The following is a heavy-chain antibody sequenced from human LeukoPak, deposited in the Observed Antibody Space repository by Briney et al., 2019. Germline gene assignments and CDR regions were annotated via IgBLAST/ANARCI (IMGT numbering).Heavy chain of an antibody. Sequence: SETLSLTCAVYGGSFSGYYWSWIRQPPGKGLEWIGEINHSGSTNYNPSLKSRVTISVDTSKNQFSLKLSSVTAADTAVYYCARGVAAAIHYYYYYYGMDVWGQGTTVTVSS. CDR1: GGSFSGYY. D-gene: IGHD2-2*02. V-gene: IGHV4-34*01. J-gene: IGHJ6*02. CDR2: INHSGST. CDR3: ARGVAAAIHYYYYYYGMDV.